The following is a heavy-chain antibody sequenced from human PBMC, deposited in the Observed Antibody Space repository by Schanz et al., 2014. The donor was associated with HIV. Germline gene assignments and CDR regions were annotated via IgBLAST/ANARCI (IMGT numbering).Heavy chain of an antibody. D-gene: IGHD4-4*01. CDR2: IIPVFGTT. J-gene: IGHJ6*02. CDR1: GGTFSSFA. CDR3: ARDRTTVTEYYNGLDV. V-gene: IGHV1-69*01. Sequence: QVQLLQSGAEVKKPGSSVKVSCKASGGTFSSFAISWVRQAPGQGLEWMGGIIPVFGTTNYAQKFQGRVTITADDSTSTAYMELSSLRSEDTAVYYCARDRTTVTEYYNGLDVWGQGTTVTVSS.